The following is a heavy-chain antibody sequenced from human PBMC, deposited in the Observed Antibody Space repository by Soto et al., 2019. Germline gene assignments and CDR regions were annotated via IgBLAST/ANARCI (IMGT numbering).Heavy chain of an antibody. CDR3: ARSEATGLDY. Sequence: SETLSLTCTVSGGSISSYYWSWIRQPPGKGLEWIGEAHHSGRTNYNPSLKSRVTISVDKSKNHFSLKLSSVTAADTAVYYCARSEATGLDYWGQGTLVTVSS. V-gene: IGHV4-59*12. J-gene: IGHJ4*02. CDR2: AHHSGRT. D-gene: IGHD1-26*01. CDR1: GGSISSYY.